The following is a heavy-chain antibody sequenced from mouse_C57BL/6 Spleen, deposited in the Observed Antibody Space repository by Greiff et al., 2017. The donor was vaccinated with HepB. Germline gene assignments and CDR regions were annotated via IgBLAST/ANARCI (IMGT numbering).Heavy chain of an antibody. Sequence: EVQVVESGPGLVKPSQSLSLTCSVTGYSITSGYYWNWIRQFPGNKLEWMGYISYDGSNNYNPSLKNRISITRDTSKNQFFLKLNSVTTEDTATYYCAREGYSPWYFDVWGTGTTVTVSS. CDR1: GYSITSGYY. V-gene: IGHV3-6*01. D-gene: IGHD2-12*01. CDR3: AREGYSPWYFDV. J-gene: IGHJ1*03. CDR2: ISYDGSN.